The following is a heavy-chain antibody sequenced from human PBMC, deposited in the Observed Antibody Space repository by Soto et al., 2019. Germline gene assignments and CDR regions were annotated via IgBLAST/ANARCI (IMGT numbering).Heavy chain of an antibody. V-gene: IGHV4-39*01. J-gene: IGHJ4*02. CDR1: GGSISSSSYY. D-gene: IGHD3-22*01. Sequence: PSETLSLTCTVSGGSISSSSYYWGWIRQPPGKGLEWIGSIYYSGSTYYNPSLKSRVTISVDTSKNQFSLKLSSVTAADTAVYYCARLNYDSSGYYPDYWGQGTLVTVSS. CDR3: ARLNYDSSGYYPDY. CDR2: IYYSGST.